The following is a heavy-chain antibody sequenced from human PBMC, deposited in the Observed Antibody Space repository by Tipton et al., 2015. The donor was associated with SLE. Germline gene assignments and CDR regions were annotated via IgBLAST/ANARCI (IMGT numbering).Heavy chain of an antibody. CDR3: ARVQPSMTVVVGAFDI. J-gene: IGHJ3*02. D-gene: IGHD3-22*01. V-gene: IGHV4-59*11. CDR2: IHHSGST. Sequence: TLSLTCTVSGASITSHYWSWIRQPPGKGLEWIGYIHHSGSTNYNPSLQSRVTISRDQSKNQFSLKLTSVTTADTALYYCARVQPSMTVVVGAFDIWGQGTMVTVSP. CDR1: GASITSHY.